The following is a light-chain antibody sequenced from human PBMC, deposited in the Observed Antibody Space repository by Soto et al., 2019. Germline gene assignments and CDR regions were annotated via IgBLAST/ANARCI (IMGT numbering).Light chain of an antibody. J-gene: IGLJ3*02. CDR3: VSWDDSLNGVV. Sequence: QSVLTQPPSASGTPGQRVTISCSGSHSNIGTKAVKWFQQVPGAAPKSLIYKTDQRPSGVPDRFSGSKSGTSASLAISGLQPEDEADYYCVSWDDSLNGVVFGGGTKLTVL. V-gene: IGLV1-44*01. CDR1: HSNIGTKA. CDR2: KTD.